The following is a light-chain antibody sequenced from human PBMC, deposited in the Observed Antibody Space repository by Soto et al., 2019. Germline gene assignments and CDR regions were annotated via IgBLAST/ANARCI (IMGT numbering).Light chain of an antibody. V-gene: IGKV3-15*01. J-gene: IGKJ1*01. CDR2: GAS. CDR3: HHDNNWPPWT. CDR1: QSVSSN. Sequence: EIVMTQSPATLSVSPGERATLSCRASQSVSSNLAWYQQKPGQAPRLLIYGASTRATGITARFRGSGSGTECTLTSSSLQSEDSAIYYCHHDNNWPPWTFGQGTKVYIK.